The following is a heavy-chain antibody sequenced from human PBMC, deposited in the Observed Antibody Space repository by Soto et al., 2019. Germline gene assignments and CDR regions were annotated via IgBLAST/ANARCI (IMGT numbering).Heavy chain of an antibody. D-gene: IGHD3-22*01. J-gene: IGHJ3*02. Sequence: TLSLTPTVSGGSISSGCYYWSWIRHQPWKGLEWIGYIYYSGSTYYNPSLKSRVTISVDTSKNQFSLKLSSVTAADTAVYYCARDLQSASSGYYRAGAFDIWGQGKMVTGSS. CDR2: IYYSGST. CDR1: GGSISSGCYY. V-gene: IGHV4-31*03. CDR3: ARDLQSASSGYYRAGAFDI.